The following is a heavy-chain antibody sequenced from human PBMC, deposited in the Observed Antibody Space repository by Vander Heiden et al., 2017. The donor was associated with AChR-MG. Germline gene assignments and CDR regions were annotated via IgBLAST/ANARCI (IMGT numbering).Heavy chain of an antibody. J-gene: IGHJ4*02. CDR2: IYYSGST. CDR3: ARRGSGSPFDY. D-gene: IGHD3-10*01. V-gene: IGHV4-39*01. Sequence: QLQLQESGPGRVKPSETLSLTCTVSGGSISSSRYYWGWIRQPPGKGLEWIGSIYYSGSTYYNPSLKSRVTISVDTSKNQLSLKLSSVTAADTAVYYCARRGSGSPFDYWGQGTLVTVSS. CDR1: GGSISSSRYY.